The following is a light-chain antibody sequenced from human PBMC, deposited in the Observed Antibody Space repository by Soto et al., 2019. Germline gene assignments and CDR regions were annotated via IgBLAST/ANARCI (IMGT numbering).Light chain of an antibody. CDR1: SSDIGGYDY. Sequence: QSALTQPASVSGSPGQSITLSCTGTSSDIGGYDYVSWYQRHPGKAPKLIIYDVNNRPSGVSDRFSGSKSGNTASLTISGLQAEDEADYYCTSYASGRCDLVFGGGTKLTVL. V-gene: IGLV2-14*01. CDR3: TSYASGRCDLV. J-gene: IGLJ2*01. CDR2: DVN.